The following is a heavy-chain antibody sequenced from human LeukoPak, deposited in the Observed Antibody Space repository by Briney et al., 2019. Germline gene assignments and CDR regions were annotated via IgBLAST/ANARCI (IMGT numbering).Heavy chain of an antibody. CDR1: GFTFSSYW. CDR2: INPDGSTT. V-gene: IGHV3-74*01. Sequence: GGSLRLSCAASGFTFSSYWMHWVRQAPGKGLVWVSRINPDGSTTSYTDSVKGRFTISRDSAKNTLYLQMNSLRAEDTAVYYCARGSAVTANNFDFWGQGTLVTVSS. CDR3: ARGSAVTANNFDF. D-gene: IGHD4-11*01. J-gene: IGHJ4*02.